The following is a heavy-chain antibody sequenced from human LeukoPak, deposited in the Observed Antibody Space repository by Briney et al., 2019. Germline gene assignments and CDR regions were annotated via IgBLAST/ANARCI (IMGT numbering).Heavy chain of an antibody. J-gene: IGHJ6*02. Sequence: GGSLRLSCTGSGFTFGDHAMSWVRQAPGKGLEWVGFIRSKAYRGKIEYAASVKGRFTISRDDSASSAYLQMNSLKIEDTAVYYCARGPIQLWIHNAMDVWGQGTTVAVS. CDR3: ARGPIQLWIHNAMDV. V-gene: IGHV3-49*04. D-gene: IGHD1-1*01. CDR2: IRSKAYRGKI. CDR1: GFTFGDHA.